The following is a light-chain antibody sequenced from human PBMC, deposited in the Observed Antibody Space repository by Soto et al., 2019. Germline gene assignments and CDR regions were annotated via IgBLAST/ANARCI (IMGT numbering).Light chain of an antibody. Sequence: SVLTQPPSASGTPGQRVTISCSGSSSNIGSNTVTWYQQLPGTAPKLLIFGNNQRPSGVPDRFSGSKSGTSASLAISGLQSEDEADYYCAAWDDSLNGVVFGGGTKLTVL. CDR1: SSNIGSNT. V-gene: IGLV1-44*01. CDR3: AAWDDSLNGVV. CDR2: GNN. J-gene: IGLJ2*01.